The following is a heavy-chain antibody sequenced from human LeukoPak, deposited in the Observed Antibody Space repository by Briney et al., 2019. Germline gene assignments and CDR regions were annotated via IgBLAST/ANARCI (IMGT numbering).Heavy chain of an antibody. J-gene: IGHJ4*02. CDR2: ITSSGSSM. CDR3: AKDHCSSTSCYYFDY. D-gene: IGHD2-2*01. V-gene: IGHV3-21*01. Sequence: GGSLRLSCAGSGFTFSGYSFNWVRQAPGKGLEWVSSITSSGSSMYYADSVEGRFTISRDNAESSVYLQMNSLRAEDTAVYYCAKDHCSSTSCYYFDYWGQGTLVTVSS. CDR1: GFTFSGYS.